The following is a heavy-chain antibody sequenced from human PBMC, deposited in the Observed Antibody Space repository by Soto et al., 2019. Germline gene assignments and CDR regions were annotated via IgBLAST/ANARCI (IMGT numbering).Heavy chain of an antibody. V-gene: IGHV1-2*04. D-gene: IGHD2-2*01. CDR3: ARERRAGYCSSTSCRNWFDP. Sequence: ASVKVSCKASGYTFTGYYMHWVRQAPGQGLEWMGWINPNSGGTNYAQKFQGWVTMTRDTSISTAYMELSRLRSDDTAVYYCARERRAGYCSSTSCRNWFDPWGQGTLVTVSS. CDR2: INPNSGGT. J-gene: IGHJ5*02. CDR1: GYTFTGYY.